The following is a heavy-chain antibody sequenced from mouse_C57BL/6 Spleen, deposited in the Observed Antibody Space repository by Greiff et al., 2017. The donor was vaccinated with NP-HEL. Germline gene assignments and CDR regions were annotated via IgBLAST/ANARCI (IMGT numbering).Heavy chain of an antibody. D-gene: IGHD4-1*01. CDR2: INPNNGGT. J-gene: IGHJ1*03. V-gene: IGHV1-22*01. CDR1: GYTFTDYN. Sequence: EVQLQQSGPELVKPGASVKMSCKASGYTFTDYNMHWVKQSHGKSLEWIGYINPNNGGTSYNQKFKGKATLTVNKSSSTAYMELRSLTSEDSAVYYCAREGDLTGTFYWYFDVWGTGTTVTVSS. CDR3: AREGDLTGTFYWYFDV.